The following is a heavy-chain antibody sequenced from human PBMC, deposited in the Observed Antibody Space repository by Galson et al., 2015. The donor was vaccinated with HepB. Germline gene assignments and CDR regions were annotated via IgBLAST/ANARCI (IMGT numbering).Heavy chain of an antibody. Sequence: SLRLSCAVSGFTFSRYSMNWVRQAPGKGLEWVSSISSSSSYIYYADSVKGRFTISRDNAKNSLYLQMNSLRAEDTAVYYCAREWSDYSQAPRPEGYYYYMDVWGKGTTVTVSS. D-gene: IGHD4-11*01. V-gene: IGHV3-21*01. CDR1: GFTFSRYS. CDR2: ISSSSSYI. CDR3: AREWSDYSQAPRPEGYYYYMDV. J-gene: IGHJ6*03.